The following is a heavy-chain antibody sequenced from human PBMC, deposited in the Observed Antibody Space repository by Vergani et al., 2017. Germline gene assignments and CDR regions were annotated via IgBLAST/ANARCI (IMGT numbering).Heavy chain of an antibody. CDR3: ARGDSSSWTVPWGADY. CDR2: ISYDGSNK. J-gene: IGHJ4*02. CDR1: GFTFSSYA. V-gene: IGHV3-30-3*01. Sequence: QVQLVESGGGVVQPGRSLRLPCAASGFTFSSYAMHWVRQAPGKGLEWVAVISYDGSNKYYADSVKGRFTISRDNSKNTLYLQMNSLRAEDTAVYYCARGDSSSWTVPWGADYWGQGTLVTVSS. D-gene: IGHD6-13*01.